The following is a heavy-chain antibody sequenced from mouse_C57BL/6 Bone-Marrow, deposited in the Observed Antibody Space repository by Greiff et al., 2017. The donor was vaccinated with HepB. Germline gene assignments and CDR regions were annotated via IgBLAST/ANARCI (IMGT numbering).Heavy chain of an antibody. D-gene: IGHD1-1*01. V-gene: IGHV14-4*01. CDR1: GFNIKDDY. J-gene: IGHJ1*03. CDR2: IDPENGDT. Sequence: VQLQQSGAELVRPGASVKLSCTASGFNIKDDYMHWVKQRPEQGLEWIGWIDPENGDTEYASKFQGKATITADTSSNTAYLQLSSLTSEDTAVYYCTTGYGSNYWYFDFWGTGTTVTVSS. CDR3: TTGYGSNYWYFDF.